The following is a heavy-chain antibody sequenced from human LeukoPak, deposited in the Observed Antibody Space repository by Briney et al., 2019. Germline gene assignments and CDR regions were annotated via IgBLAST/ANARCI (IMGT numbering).Heavy chain of an antibody. D-gene: IGHD2-15*01. Sequence: PSETLSLTCAVYGGSFSGYYWSWIRQPPGKGLEWIGEINHSGSTNYNPSLKSRVTISVDTSKNQFSLKLSSVTAADTAVYYCARLLPQYCSGGSCHPFDYWGQGTLVTVSS. CDR3: ARLLPQYCSGGSCHPFDY. V-gene: IGHV4-34*01. J-gene: IGHJ4*02. CDR2: INHSGST. CDR1: GGSFSGYY.